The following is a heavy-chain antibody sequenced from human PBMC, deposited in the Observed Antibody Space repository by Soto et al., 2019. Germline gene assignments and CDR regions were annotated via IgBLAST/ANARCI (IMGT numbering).Heavy chain of an antibody. J-gene: IGHJ6*02. D-gene: IGHD3-3*01. Sequence: QVQLVQSGAEVKKPGSSVKVSCKASGGTFSSYAISWVRQAPGQGLEWMGGIIPIFGTANYAQKFQGRVTITADEYTSTGYMELSSLRSEDTAVYYCARVTIFGVAYYYYYGMDVWGQGTTVTVSS. CDR3: ARVTIFGVAYYYYYGMDV. V-gene: IGHV1-69*01. CDR2: IIPIFGTA. CDR1: GGTFSSYA.